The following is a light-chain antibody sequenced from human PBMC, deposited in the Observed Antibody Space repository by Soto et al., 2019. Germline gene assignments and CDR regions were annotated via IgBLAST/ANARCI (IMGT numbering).Light chain of an antibody. CDR1: RSNIATNY. CDR2: EDN. J-gene: IGLJ3*02. V-gene: IGLV1-51*02. Sequence: QSVLTQSPSVSAAPGQKVTISCSGSRSNIATNYLSWYQHVPGTAPKLLIYEDNKRPSGIPGRFSGSKSGTAATLGITGLQPGDEADYYCGTWDTSLSAWVFGGGTKLTVL. CDR3: GTWDTSLSAWV.